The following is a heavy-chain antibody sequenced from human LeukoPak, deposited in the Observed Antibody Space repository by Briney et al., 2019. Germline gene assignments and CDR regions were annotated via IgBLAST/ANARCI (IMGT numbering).Heavy chain of an antibody. V-gene: IGHV3-30*02. D-gene: IGHD2-15*01. J-gene: IGHJ4*02. CDR3: AKAFIGYCSGGSCYHFDY. CDR2: IRYDGSNK. Sequence: GGSLRLSCAASGFTFSSYGMHWVRQAPGKGLEWVAFIRYDGSNKYYADSVKGRFTISRDNSKNTLYLQMNSLRAEDTAVYYRAKAFIGYCSGGSCYHFDYWGQGTLVTVSS. CDR1: GFTFSSYG.